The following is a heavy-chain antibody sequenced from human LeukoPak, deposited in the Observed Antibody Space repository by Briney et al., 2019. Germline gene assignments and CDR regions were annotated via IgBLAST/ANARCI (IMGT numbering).Heavy chain of an antibody. CDR2: IYYSGST. Sequence: SETLSLTCTVSGGSISSYYWSWIRQPPGKGLEWIGYIYYSGSTNYNPSFKSRVTISVDTSKNQFSLKLSSVTAADTAVYYCARLRMATLELGYAFDIWGQGTMVTVSS. V-gene: IGHV4-59*01. CDR1: GGSISSYY. CDR3: ARLRMATLELGYAFDI. J-gene: IGHJ3*02. D-gene: IGHD5-24*01.